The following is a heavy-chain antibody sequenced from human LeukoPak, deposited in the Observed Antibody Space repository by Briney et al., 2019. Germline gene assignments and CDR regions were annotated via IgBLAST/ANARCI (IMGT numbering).Heavy chain of an antibody. Sequence: GGSLRPSCAASGLTLGSYWMTWVRQAPGKGLEWVANIRQDGGVKYYMDSAKGRFTLSRDNAKSSLYMQMNGLRVEDTAMYFCARTVVVVVGASDYFDYWGQGTLVTVSS. D-gene: IGHD2-2*01. CDR2: IRQDGGVK. V-gene: IGHV3-7*03. CDR3: ARTVVVVVGASDYFDY. CDR1: GLTLGSYW. J-gene: IGHJ4*02.